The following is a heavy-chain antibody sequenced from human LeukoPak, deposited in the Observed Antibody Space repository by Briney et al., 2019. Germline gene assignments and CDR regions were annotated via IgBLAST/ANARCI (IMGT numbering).Heavy chain of an antibody. D-gene: IGHD3-10*02. CDR2: FDPEDGET. Sequence: ASVKVSCKVSGYTLTELSMHWVRQAPGKGLEWMGGFDPEDGETIYAQKFQGRVTMTEDTSTDTAYMELSSLRSEDTAVYYCATRIVRTVRRYGLNWFDPWGQGTLVTVSS. CDR1: GYTLTELS. V-gene: IGHV1-24*01. J-gene: IGHJ5*02. CDR3: ATRIVRTVRRYGLNWFDP.